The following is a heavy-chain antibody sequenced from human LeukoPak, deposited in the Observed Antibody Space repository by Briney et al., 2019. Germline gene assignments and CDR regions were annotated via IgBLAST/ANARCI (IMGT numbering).Heavy chain of an antibody. V-gene: IGHV3-7*01. CDR1: GFTFSSYW. CDR2: IKQDGSEK. CDR3: ARVIAAAGNLVGWFDP. J-gene: IGHJ5*02. Sequence: GGSLRLSCAASGFTFSSYWMSWVRQAPGKGLEWVANIKQDGSEKYYVDSVKGRFTISRDNAKNSLYLQMNSLRAEDTAVYYCARVIAAAGNLVGWFDPWGQGTLVTVSS. D-gene: IGHD6-13*01.